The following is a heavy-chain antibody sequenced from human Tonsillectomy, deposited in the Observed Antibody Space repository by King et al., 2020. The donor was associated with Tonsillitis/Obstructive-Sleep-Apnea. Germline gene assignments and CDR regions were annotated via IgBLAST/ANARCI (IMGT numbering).Heavy chain of an antibody. D-gene: IGHD3-3*01. V-gene: IGHV4-4*02. CDR3: ARTYYDFWSGYYGNWFDP. CDR2: IYHSGST. Sequence: VPLQESGPGLVKPSGTLSLTCAVSGGSISSSNWWSWVRQPPGKGLEWIGEIYHSGSTNYNPSLKSRVTISVDKSKNQFSLKLSSVTAADTAVYYCARTYYDFWSGYYGNWFDPWGQGTLVTVSS. CDR1: GGSISSSNW. J-gene: IGHJ5*02.